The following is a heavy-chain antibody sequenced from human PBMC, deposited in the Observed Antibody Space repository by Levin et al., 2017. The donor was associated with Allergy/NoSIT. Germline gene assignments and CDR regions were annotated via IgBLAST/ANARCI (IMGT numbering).Heavy chain of an antibody. CDR3: VRAQTGYVSPFDF. V-gene: IGHV4-31*03. CDR2: IYYSSET. D-gene: IGHD3-9*01. CDR1: GGSTRLGGYY. J-gene: IGHJ4*02. Sequence: SQTLSLTCSVSGGSTRLGGYYWGWIRQHPVKGLEWLGYIYYSSETFYNPSVESRLVISHDTSENQFSLKLTSLTAADTAVYYCVRAQTGYVSPFDFWGPGTLVTVSS.